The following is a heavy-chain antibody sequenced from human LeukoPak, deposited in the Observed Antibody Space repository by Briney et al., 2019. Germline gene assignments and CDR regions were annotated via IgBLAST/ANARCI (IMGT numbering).Heavy chain of an antibody. CDR3: ARDPQGPEDY. CDR2: ISYDGSNK. CDR1: GFTFSSYA. J-gene: IGHJ4*02. Sequence: GGSLRLSCAASGFTFSSYAMSWVRQAPGKGLEWVAVISYDGSNKYYADSVKGRFTISRDNSKNTLYLQMNSLRAEDTAVYYCARDPQGPEDYWGQGTLVTVSS. V-gene: IGHV3-30*04.